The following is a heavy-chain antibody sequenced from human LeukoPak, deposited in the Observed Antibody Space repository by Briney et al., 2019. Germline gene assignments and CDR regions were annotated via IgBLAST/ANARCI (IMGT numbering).Heavy chain of an antibody. D-gene: IGHD3-10*01. CDR3: ARDTLMVRAVIVPPLFDY. CDR1: GFTFSSYA. Sequence: PGGSLRLSCAASGFTFSSYAMHWVRQAPGKGLEYVSAISSNGGSTYYANSVKGRFTISRDNSKNTLYLQMGSLRAEDMAVYYCARDTLMVRAVIVPPLFDYWGQGTLVTVSS. CDR2: ISSNGGST. J-gene: IGHJ4*02. V-gene: IGHV3-64*01.